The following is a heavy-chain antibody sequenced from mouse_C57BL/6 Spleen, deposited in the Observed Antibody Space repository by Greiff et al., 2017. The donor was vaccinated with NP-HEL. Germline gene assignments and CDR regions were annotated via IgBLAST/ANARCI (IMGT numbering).Heavy chain of an antibody. J-gene: IGHJ1*03. CDR3: ARGPIYYGSSYGYFDV. Sequence: QVQLQQSGAELVKPGASVKISCKASGYAFSSYWMNWVKQRPGKGLEWIGQIYPGDGDTNYNGKFKGKATLTADKSSSTAYMQLSSLTSEDSAVYYCARGPIYYGSSYGYFDVWGTGTTVTVSS. CDR1: GYAFSSYW. V-gene: IGHV1-80*01. D-gene: IGHD1-1*01. CDR2: IYPGDGDT.